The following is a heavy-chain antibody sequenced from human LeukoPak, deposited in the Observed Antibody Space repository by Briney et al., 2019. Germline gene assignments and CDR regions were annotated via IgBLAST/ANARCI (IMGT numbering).Heavy chain of an antibody. D-gene: IGHD5-12*01. J-gene: IGHJ4*02. CDR3: ARQYIVATIIDY. CDR2: IYYGGST. V-gene: IGHV4-39*01. Sequence: SETLSLTCTVSGGSISSSSYYWGWIRQPPGKGLEWIGSIYYGGSTYYNPSLKSRVTISVDTSKNQFSLKLRSVTAADTAVYYCARQYIVATIIDYWGQGTLVCVSS. CDR1: GGSISSSSYY.